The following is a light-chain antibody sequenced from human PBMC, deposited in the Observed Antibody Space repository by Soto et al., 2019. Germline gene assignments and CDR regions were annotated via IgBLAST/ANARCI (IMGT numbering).Light chain of an antibody. CDR2: DVS. Sequence: QSVLTQPASVSGSPGQSITISCTGTSSDVGGYNYVSWYQQHPGKAPKLMIYDVSNRPSGVSNRFSGSKSGNTASLTISGLQAEDEADYCCRSYTSSTTLYVFGTGTKLTVL. J-gene: IGLJ1*01. V-gene: IGLV2-14*01. CDR3: RSYTSSTTLYV. CDR1: SSDVGGYNY.